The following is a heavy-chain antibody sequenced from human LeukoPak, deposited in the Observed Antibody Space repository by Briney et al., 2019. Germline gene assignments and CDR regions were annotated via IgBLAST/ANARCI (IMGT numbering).Heavy chain of an antibody. D-gene: IGHD4-17*01. CDR1: GYTFTSYY. CDR3: ARGMNYGDRAFVLGLFDY. CDR2: INPSGGST. Sequence: ASVKVSCKASGYTFTSYYMYWVRQAPGQGLEWMGIINPSGGSTSYAKKFQGRVTMTRDTSTSTVYMELSSLRSEDTAVYYCARGMNYGDRAFVLGLFDYWGQGTLVTVSS. J-gene: IGHJ4*02. V-gene: IGHV1-46*01.